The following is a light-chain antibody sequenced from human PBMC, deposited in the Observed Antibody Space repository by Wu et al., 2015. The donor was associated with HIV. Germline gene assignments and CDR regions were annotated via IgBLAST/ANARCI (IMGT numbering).Light chain of an antibody. CDR1: QSGSSSY. CDR2: DAS. J-gene: IGKJ1*01. Sequence: EIVLTRSPGTLSLSPGERATLSCRASQSGSSSYLAWYQQKPGQAPRLLIYDASGRATGIPDRFSGSGSGTDFTLTISRLEPEDFAVYYCQQYGSSPQTFGQGTKVEIK. V-gene: IGKV3-20*01. CDR3: QQYGSSPQT.